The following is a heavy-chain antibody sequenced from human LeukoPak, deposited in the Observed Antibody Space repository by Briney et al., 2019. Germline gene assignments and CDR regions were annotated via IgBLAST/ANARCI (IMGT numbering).Heavy chain of an antibody. CDR1: GDSVSSNSAA. CDR2: TYYRSKWYN. CDR3: ARHGRRDSSGYYYYYYYMDV. D-gene: IGHD3-22*01. Sequence: SQTLSLTCAISGDSVSSNSAAWNWIRQSPSRGLEWLGRTYYRSKWYNDYAVSVKSRITINPDTSKNQFSLKLSSVTAADTAVYYCARHGRRDSSGYYYYYYYMDVWGKGTTVTISS. J-gene: IGHJ6*03. V-gene: IGHV6-1*01.